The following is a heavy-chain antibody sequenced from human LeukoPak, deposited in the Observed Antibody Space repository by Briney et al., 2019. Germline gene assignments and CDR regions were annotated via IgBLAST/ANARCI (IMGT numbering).Heavy chain of an antibody. V-gene: IGHV4-59*08. Sequence: SETLSLTCTVSGGSISSYYWSWIRQPPGKGLEWIGYIYYSGSNNYNPSLKSRVTISVDTSKNQFSLKLSSVTAEDTAVYYCARMYYYDSSGYGGFDYWGQGTVVTVSS. D-gene: IGHD3-22*01. J-gene: IGHJ4*02. CDR3: ARMYYYDSSGYGGFDY. CDR2: IYYSGSN. CDR1: GGSISSYY.